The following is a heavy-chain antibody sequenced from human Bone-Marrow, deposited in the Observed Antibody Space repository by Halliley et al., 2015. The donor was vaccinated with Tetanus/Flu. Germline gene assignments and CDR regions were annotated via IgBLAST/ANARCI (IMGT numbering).Heavy chain of an antibody. D-gene: IGHD3-22*01. CDR2: SASGTTT. J-gene: IGHJ4*02. V-gene: IGHV3-23*01. CDR3: TFTWRGLNNTYYYFRAY. Sequence: SASGTTTFYADSVKGRFTISRDNSKNTLYLQVSSLRGEDTALYYCTFTWRGLNNTYYYFRAYWGPGTLVSVSS.